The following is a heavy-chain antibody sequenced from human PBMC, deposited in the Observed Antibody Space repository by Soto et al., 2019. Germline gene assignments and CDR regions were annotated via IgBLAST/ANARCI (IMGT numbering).Heavy chain of an antibody. CDR1: GGTFSSYT. V-gene: IGHV1-69*04. Sequence: ASVKVSCKASGGTFSSYTISWVRQAPGQGLEWMGRIIPILGIANYAQKFQGRVKITADKSTSTAYMELSSLRSEDTAAYFCARDSGGYSYGYYYGMDVWGQGTTVTVSS. CDR3: ARDSGGYSYGYYYGMDV. D-gene: IGHD5-18*01. CDR2: IIPILGIA. J-gene: IGHJ6*02.